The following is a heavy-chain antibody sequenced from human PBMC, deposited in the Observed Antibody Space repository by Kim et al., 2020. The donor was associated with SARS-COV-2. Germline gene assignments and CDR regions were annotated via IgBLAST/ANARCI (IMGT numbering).Heavy chain of an antibody. CDR1: GFTFSAYE. V-gene: IGHV3-48*02. CDR3: VRDRMGGAFDI. Sequence: GSLRLSCATSGFTFSAYEMNWVRQAPGKGLEWLSFITKTSTTIYYADSVKGRFTISRDNAKNSLYLQMDSLRDEDTAVYYCVRDRMGGAFDIWGQGTMVTVSS. D-gene: IGHD3-16*01. CDR2: ITKTSTTI. J-gene: IGHJ3*02.